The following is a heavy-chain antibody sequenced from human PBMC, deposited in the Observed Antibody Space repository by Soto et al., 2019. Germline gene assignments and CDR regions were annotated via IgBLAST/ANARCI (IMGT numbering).Heavy chain of an antibody. J-gene: IGHJ3*02. CDR2: IYWDDDK. CDR1: GFSLSTSGVG. V-gene: IGHV2-5*02. Sequence: HSGHTLLNTTETLTLTCTFSGFSLSTSGVGVGWIRQPPGKALEWLALIYWDDDKRYSPSLKSRLTITKHTSKNQVVLTLTNMDPVDPDPYYCFHRSCIAEPQDVFDIWAQGTVV. CDR3: FHRSCIAEPQDVFDI. D-gene: IGHD2-15*01.